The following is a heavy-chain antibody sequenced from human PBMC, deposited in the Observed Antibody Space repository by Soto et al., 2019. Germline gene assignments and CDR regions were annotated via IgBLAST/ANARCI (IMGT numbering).Heavy chain of an antibody. J-gene: IGHJ5*02. V-gene: IGHV1-18*01. CDR1: GYTFTIFG. Sequence: QVQLIQSGAEVKKPGASVKVSCKASGYTFTIFGISWVRQAPGQGLEWMGWISTYNGDTKYTQPLQGRVTMTTDTSTSTAYMELRSLTSDDTAVYYCARLFCSSSSCDPWSDPWGQGTLVTVSS. D-gene: IGHD2-2*01. CDR2: ISTYNGDT. CDR3: ARLFCSSSSCDPWSDP.